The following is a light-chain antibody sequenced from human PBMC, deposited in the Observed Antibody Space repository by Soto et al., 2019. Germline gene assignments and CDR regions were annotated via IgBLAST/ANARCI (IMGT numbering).Light chain of an antibody. CDR1: QSVSTSY. V-gene: IGKV3-20*01. CDR3: QQYGSSIT. Sequence: EIVMTQSPATLSVSPGERATLSCRASQSVSTSYLAWYQQKPGQAPRLLIYGESSRATGIPDRFSGSGSGTDFTLTISRLEPEDFAVYYCQQYGSSITFGQGTRLEIK. J-gene: IGKJ5*01. CDR2: GES.